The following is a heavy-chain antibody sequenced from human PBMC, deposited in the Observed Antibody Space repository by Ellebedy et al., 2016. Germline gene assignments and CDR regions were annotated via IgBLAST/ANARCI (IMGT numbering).Heavy chain of an antibody. CDR1: GFTFSSYA. J-gene: IGHJ3*01. CDR3: TRGGLDNSFDV. Sequence: GESLKISXAASGFTFSSYAMSWVRQTPGKGLEWVSYISPSSGSTIYYADSVRGRFTISRDNAKNSVYLQMNSLRDEDTAVYYCTRGGLDNSFDVWGQGTMVTVSS. CDR2: ISPSSGSTI. V-gene: IGHV3-48*02. D-gene: IGHD3-16*01.